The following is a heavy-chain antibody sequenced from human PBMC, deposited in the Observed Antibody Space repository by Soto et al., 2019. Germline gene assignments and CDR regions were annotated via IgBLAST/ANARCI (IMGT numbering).Heavy chain of an antibody. CDR3: ARRHYILTYYFDY. CDR1: GGSFSGYY. J-gene: IGHJ4*02. D-gene: IGHD3-10*01. V-gene: IGHV4-34*01. CDR2: INHSGST. Sequence: QVQLQQWGAGLLKPSETLSLTCAVYGGSFSGYYWSWIRQPPGKGLEWIGEINHSGSTNYNPSLKSRVTISVDTSKNQFSLKLSSVTAADTAVYYCARRHYILTYYFDYWGQGTLVTVSS.